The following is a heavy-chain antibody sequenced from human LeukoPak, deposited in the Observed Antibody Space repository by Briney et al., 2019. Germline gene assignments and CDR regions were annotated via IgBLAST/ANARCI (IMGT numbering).Heavy chain of an antibody. CDR1: GYTFTGYY. CDR3: ARGLGYLDH. Sequence: ASVKVSCKASGYTFTGYYMNWVRQAPGQGLEWMGWINPNSGGTNYAQKLQGRVTMTRDTSISTAYMELSRLRSDDTAVYYCARGLGYLDHWGQETLVTVST. V-gene: IGHV1-2*02. J-gene: IGHJ4*02. CDR2: INPNSGGT.